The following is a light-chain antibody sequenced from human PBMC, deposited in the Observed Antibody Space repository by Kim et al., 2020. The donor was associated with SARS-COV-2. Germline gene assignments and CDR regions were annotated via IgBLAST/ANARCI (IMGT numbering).Light chain of an antibody. CDR1: NIGTKN. Sequence: SVALGQTARITCGANNIGTKNVHWFQQKPGQAPVLVICGDSNRPSGIPERFSGSNSGNTATLTISRAQPGDEADYYCQVWDSSTGVFGGGTKLTVL. CDR3: QVWDSSTGV. V-gene: IGLV3-9*01. J-gene: IGLJ3*02. CDR2: GDS.